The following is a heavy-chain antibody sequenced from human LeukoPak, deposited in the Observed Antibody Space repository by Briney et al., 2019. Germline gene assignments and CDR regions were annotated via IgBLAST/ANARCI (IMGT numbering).Heavy chain of an antibody. Sequence: GRSVRLSCAASGFIFSSYGMHWVRQAPAKGLAWVAVIWYDGSNKYYADSVKGRFTISRDNSKNTLYLQMNSLRAEDTAVYYCAREEGGVLVYWGQGTLVTVSS. J-gene: IGHJ4*02. D-gene: IGHD4/OR15-4a*01. CDR2: IWYDGSNK. CDR1: GFIFSSYG. CDR3: AREEGGVLVY. V-gene: IGHV3-33*01.